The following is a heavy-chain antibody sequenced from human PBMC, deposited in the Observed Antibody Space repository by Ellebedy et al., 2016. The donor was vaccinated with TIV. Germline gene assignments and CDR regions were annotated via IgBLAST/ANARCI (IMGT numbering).Heavy chain of an antibody. CDR2: IDPSGGSA. CDR1: GYTFATYY. J-gene: IGHJ3*01. CDR3: ARARDISTGINSFDL. V-gene: IGHV1-46*01. D-gene: IGHD3-9*01. Sequence: ASVKVSCXASGYTFATYYIHWVRQAPGQGLEWMGIIDPSGGSATYAQNFQGRVTMTRDTATTTVYMEMNSLRPEDTAVYYCARARDISTGINSFDLWGQGTMVTVSS.